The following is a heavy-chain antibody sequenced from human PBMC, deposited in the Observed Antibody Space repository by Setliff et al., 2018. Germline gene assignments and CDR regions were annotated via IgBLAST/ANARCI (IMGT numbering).Heavy chain of an antibody. Sequence: PGGSLRLSCAASGFTFSSYGMHWVRQAPGKGLEWVAVIWYDGSNKYYADSVKGRFTISRDNSKNTLYLQMNSLRAEDTAVYYCARDHGIVPGVDYMDVWGKGTTVTVSS. CDR2: IWYDGSNK. CDR1: GFTFSSYG. J-gene: IGHJ6*03. D-gene: IGHD1-26*01. V-gene: IGHV3-33*01. CDR3: ARDHGIVPGVDYMDV.